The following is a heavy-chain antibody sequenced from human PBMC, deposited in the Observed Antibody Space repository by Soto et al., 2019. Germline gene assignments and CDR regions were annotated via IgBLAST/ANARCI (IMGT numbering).Heavy chain of an antibody. Sequence: PSETLSLTCTVSGGSISSYYWTWIRQPPGKGLEWIGYVYNSGSTNYNPSLKSRVTISVDTSKNQFSLKLSSVTAADTAVYYCARRTGTPNWLDPWGQGTLVTVSS. CDR1: GGSISSYY. J-gene: IGHJ5*02. V-gene: IGHV4-59*01. CDR3: ARRTGTPNWLDP. CDR2: VYNSGST. D-gene: IGHD1-7*01.